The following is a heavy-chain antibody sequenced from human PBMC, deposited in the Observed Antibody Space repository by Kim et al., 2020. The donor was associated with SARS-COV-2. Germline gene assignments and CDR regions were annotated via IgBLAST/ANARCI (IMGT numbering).Heavy chain of an antibody. V-gene: IGHV4-31*02. J-gene: IGHJ5*02. Sequence: NPSLQSRVTISVDTSKNQFSLKLSSVTAADTAVYYCARRFSGYGVNWFDPWGQGTLVTVSS. CDR3: ARRFSGYGVNWFDP. D-gene: IGHD5-12*01.